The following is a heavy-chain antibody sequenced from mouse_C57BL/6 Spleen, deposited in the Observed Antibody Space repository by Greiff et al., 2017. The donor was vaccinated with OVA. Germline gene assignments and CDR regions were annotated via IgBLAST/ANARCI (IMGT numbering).Heavy chain of an antibody. J-gene: IGHJ2*01. CDR2: INPNTGGT. V-gene: IGHV1-26*01. D-gene: IGHD4-1*01. CDR3: ASLWDVCDY. CDR1: GYTFTDYY. Sequence: EVQLQQSGPELVKPGASVKISCKASGYTFTDYYMNWVKQSHGKSLEWIGDINPNTGGTSYNQKFKGKATLTVDKSSSTAYMELRSLTSEDSAVYYCASLWDVCDYWGQGTTLTVSS.